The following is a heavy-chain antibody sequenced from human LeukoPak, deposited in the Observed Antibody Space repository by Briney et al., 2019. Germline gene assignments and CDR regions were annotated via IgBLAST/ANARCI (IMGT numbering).Heavy chain of an antibody. CDR1: GGSISSYH. V-gene: IGHV4-59*01. CDR2: IYYSGST. J-gene: IGHJ5*02. CDR3: ARELATYCSGGSCPFDP. D-gene: IGHD2-15*01. Sequence: SETLSLTCTVSGGSISSYHWSWIRQPPGKGLEWIGYIYYSGSTNYNPSLKSRVTISVDTSKNQFSLKLSSVTAADTAVYYCARELATYCSGGSCPFDPWGQGTLVTVSS.